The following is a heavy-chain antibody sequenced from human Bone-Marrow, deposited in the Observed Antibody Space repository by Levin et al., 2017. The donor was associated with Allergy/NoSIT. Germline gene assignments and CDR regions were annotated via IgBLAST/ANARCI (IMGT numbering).Heavy chain of an antibody. V-gene: IGHV3-48*03. CDR2: ISGSGSVI. CDR3: ARAVVAAVSDF. CDR1: GFTFRSHE. J-gene: IGHJ4*02. D-gene: IGHD2-15*01. Sequence: GESLKISCAASGFTFRSHEMNWIRQAPGKALEWVSFISGSGSVIYYADSVKGRFTISRDNAKNSLHLQMNSLRADDTAIYYCARAVVAAVSDFWGQGTLVTVSS.